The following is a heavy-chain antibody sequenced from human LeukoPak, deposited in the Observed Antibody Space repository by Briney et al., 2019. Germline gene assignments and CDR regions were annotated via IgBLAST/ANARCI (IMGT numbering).Heavy chain of an antibody. CDR3: AELGITMIGGV. CDR2: IWYDGNEK. J-gene: IGHJ6*04. Sequence: PGGSLRLSCAASGFTFSTYGMHWVRQAPGKGLDWVAFIWYDGNEKHYADSVKGRFTISRDNAKNSLHLQMNSLRAEDTAVYYCAELGITMIGGVWGKGTTVTISS. CDR1: GFTFSTYG. V-gene: IGHV3-33*03. D-gene: IGHD3-10*02.